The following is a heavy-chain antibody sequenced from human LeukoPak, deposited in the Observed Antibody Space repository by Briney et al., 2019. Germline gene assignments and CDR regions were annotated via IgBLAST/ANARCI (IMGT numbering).Heavy chain of an antibody. J-gene: IGHJ6*02. CDR2: IYYSGST. CDR3: ARRNYYYGMDV. CDR1: GGSISSYY. V-gene: IGHV4-59*08. Sequence: KASETLSLTCTVSGGSISSYYWSWIRQPPGKGLEWIGYIYYSGSTKYNPSLKNRVTISEDTSKNQFSLKLSSVTAAGTAVYYCARRNYYYGMDVWGQGTTVTVSS.